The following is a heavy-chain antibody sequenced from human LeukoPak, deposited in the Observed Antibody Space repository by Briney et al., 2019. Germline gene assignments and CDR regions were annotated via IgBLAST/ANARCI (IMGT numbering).Heavy chain of an antibody. Sequence: PGGSLRLSCAASGFTFNTYNMNWVRQAPGKGLEWVSSISSSSSYIYYADSVKGRFTISRDNAKNSLYLQMNSLRAEDTAVYYCARDSWIQLWLNAWGQGTLVTVSS. CDR2: ISSSSSYI. D-gene: IGHD5-18*01. CDR3: ARDSWIQLWLNA. CDR1: GFTFNTYN. V-gene: IGHV3-21*01. J-gene: IGHJ5*02.